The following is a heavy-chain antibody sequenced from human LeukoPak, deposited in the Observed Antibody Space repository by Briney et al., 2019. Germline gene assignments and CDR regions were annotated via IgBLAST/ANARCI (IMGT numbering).Heavy chain of an antibody. CDR1: GFTFSSYE. CDR2: ISSSGSTI. J-gene: IGHJ4*02. Sequence: GGSLRLSCAASGFTFSSYEMNWVRQAPGKGLEWVSYISSSGSTIYYADSVKGRFTISRDNAKKSLYLQMNSLRAEDTAVYYCARKGYFGDQPLDYWGQRTLVTVSS. CDR3: ARKGYFGDQPLDY. V-gene: IGHV3-48*03. D-gene: IGHD2-15*01.